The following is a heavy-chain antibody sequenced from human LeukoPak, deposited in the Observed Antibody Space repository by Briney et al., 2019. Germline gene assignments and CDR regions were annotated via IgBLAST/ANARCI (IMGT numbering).Heavy chain of an antibody. J-gene: IGHJ4*02. CDR1: GGSISSVSHY. V-gene: IGHV4-39*01. CDR3: ARTFDY. Sequence: SETLSLTCSVSGGSISSVSHYGGWLRQSPGQGLEWIGSIYYSGSTYYNPSLKSRVTISAHTSKHQFSLRLRSVPPADTAVYYCARTFDYWGQGTLVTVSS. CDR2: IYYSGST.